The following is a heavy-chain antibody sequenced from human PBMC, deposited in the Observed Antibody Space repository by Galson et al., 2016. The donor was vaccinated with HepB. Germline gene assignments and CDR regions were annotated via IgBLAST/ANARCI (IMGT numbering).Heavy chain of an antibody. D-gene: IGHD6-13*01. Sequence: SLRLSCAASGFTVSRNYMSWVRQAPGKGLEWVSLIYGAGSTYYADSVKGRFTISRDNSKNTLYLQMNSLRVEDTAVYYWARDVRAGSSWYPYSGGMDVWGQGTTVTVSS. CDR2: IYGAGST. CDR1: GFTVSRNY. V-gene: IGHV3-53*01. CDR3: ARDVRAGSSWYPYSGGMDV. J-gene: IGHJ6*02.